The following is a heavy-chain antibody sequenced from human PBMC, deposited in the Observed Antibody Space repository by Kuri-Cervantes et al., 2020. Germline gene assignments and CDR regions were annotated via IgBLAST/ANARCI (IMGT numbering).Heavy chain of an antibody. CDR1: GFTFSSYS. CDR3: ARDLQDDQNCSDL. V-gene: IGHV3-21*01. Sequence: LSLTCAASGFTFSSYSMNWVRQAPGKGLEWVSSISSSSSYIYYADSVKGRFTISRDNAKNSLYLQMNSLRAEDTAVYYCARDLQDDQNCSDLWGRGTLVTVSS. CDR2: ISSSSSYI. D-gene: IGHD1-1*01. J-gene: IGHJ2*01.